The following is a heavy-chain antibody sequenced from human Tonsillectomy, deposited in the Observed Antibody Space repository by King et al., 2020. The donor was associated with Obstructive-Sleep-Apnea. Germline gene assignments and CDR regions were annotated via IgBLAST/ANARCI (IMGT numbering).Heavy chain of an antibody. V-gene: IGHV3-7*03. D-gene: IGHD3-22*01. CDR3: ARGHYYDSSGYYSKIDY. CDR2: IKQDGSEK. J-gene: IGHJ4*02. CDR1: GFTFSSYW. Sequence: QLVQSGGGLVQPGGSLRLSCAASGFTFSSYWMSWVRQAPGKGLEWGANIKQDGSEKYYVASVKGRFTIARDNAKNSLYLQMNSLRAEDTAVYYCARGHYYDSSGYYSKIDYWGQGTLVTVSS.